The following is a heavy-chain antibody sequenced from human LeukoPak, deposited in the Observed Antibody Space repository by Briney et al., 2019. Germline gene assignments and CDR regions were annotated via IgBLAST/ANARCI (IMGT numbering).Heavy chain of an antibody. CDR3: ARALGAFDI. D-gene: IGHD3-9*01. Sequence: SETLSLTCTVSGGSISSYYWRWIRQPPGEGLEWIGYIYYSGSTNYNPSLKSRVTISVDTSKNQFSLKLSSVTAADTAVYYCARALGAFDIWGQGTLVTVSS. J-gene: IGHJ4*02. CDR1: GGSISSYY. CDR2: IYYSGST. V-gene: IGHV4-59*13.